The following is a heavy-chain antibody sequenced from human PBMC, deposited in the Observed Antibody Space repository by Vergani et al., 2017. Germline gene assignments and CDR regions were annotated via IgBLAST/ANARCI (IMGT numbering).Heavy chain of an antibody. V-gene: IGHV3-21*01. D-gene: IGHD1-26*01. CDR2: ISSSSSYI. CDR1: GFTFSSYS. J-gene: IGHJ4*02. Sequence: EVQLVESGGGLVKPGGSLRLSCAAPGFTFSSYSMNWVRQAPGKGLEWVSSISSSSSYIYYADSVKGRCTISRDNAKNSLYLQMNSLRAEDTAVYYCASSEYSRSYRGGYWGQGTLVTVSS. CDR3: ASSEYSRSYRGGY.